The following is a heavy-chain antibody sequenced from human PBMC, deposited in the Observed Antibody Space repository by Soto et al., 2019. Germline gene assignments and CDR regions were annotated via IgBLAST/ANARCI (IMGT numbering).Heavy chain of an antibody. CDR2: VYIGGNT. CDR1: GFTVSSNY. CDR3: GGSVGGGFDY. J-gene: IGHJ4*02. Sequence: EVQLVESGGGLVQPGGSLRLSCAASGFTVSSNYMSWVRQAPGKGLEWVSVVYIGGNTYYAESVEDRFTISRDNFQNMLFLKRNGLRPEDRAVYYCGGSVGGGFDYWGQGTLVTVSS. D-gene: IGHD3-16*01. V-gene: IGHV3-66*01.